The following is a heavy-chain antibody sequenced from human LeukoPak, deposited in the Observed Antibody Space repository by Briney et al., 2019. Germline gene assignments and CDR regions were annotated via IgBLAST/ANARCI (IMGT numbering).Heavy chain of an antibody. CDR3: ARGLGGYYPYYYFDY. V-gene: IGHV1-2*02. J-gene: IGHJ4*02. CDR2: INPNSGGT. D-gene: IGHD1-26*01. CDR1: GYTFTGYY. Sequence: ASVKVSCKASGYTFTGYYMHWVRQAPGQGLEWMGWINPNSGGTNYAQKFQGRVTMTRDTSISTAYMELSRLRSDDTAVYYCARGLGGYYPYYYFDYWGQGTLVTVSS.